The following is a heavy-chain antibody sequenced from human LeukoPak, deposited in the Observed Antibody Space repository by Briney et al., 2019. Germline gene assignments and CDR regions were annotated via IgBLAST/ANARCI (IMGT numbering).Heavy chain of an antibody. CDR2: ISGNGYTT. D-gene: IGHD3-9*01. Sequence: PGGSLRLSCAASGFTFSSYAVSWVRQAPGKGLEWVSGISGNGYTTYYADSVKGRFTISRDNSQNTLYLQMNGLRADDTAVYYCAKGGILTGYYNVIDFDYWGQGTLVTVSS. CDR1: GFTFSSYA. CDR3: AKGGILTGYYNVIDFDY. V-gene: IGHV3-23*01. J-gene: IGHJ4*02.